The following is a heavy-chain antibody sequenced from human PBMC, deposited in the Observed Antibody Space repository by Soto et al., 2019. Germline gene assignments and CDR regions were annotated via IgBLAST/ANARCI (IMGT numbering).Heavy chain of an antibody. Sequence: SETLSLTCAVSGGSIISGGYSWSWIRQPPGKGLEWIGYIYHSGSTYYNPSLKSRVTISVDRSKNQFSLQLSSVTAADTAAYYCARVPDRWGQGTLVTVSS. CDR1: GGSIISGGYS. D-gene: IGHD2-2*01. J-gene: IGHJ5*02. CDR2: IYHSGST. V-gene: IGHV4-30-2*01. CDR3: ARVPDR.